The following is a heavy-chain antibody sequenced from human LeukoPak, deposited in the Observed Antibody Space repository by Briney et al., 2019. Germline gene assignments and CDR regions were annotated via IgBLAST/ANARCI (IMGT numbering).Heavy chain of an antibody. CDR2: ISSSSSYI. D-gene: IGHD3-10*01. V-gene: IGHV3-21*01. Sequence: GGSLRLSCAASGFTFSSYSMNWVRQAPGKGLEWVSSISSSSSYIYYADSVQGRFTISRDNAKNSLYLQMNSLRAEDTAVYYCARSGIKMVRGVIIKSPYHMDVWGKGTTVTVSS. J-gene: IGHJ6*03. CDR3: ARSGIKMVRGVIIKSPYHMDV. CDR1: GFTFSSYS.